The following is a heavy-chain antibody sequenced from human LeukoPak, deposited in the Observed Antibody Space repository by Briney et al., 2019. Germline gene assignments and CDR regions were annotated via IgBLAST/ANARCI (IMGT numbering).Heavy chain of an antibody. Sequence: ASVKVSCKASGYTFTGYGISWVRQAPGQGLEWMGWISAYNGNTNYAQKLQGRVTMTTDTSTSTAYMELRGLRSDDTAVYYCARESVGAGPGPPVFDYWGQGTLVTVSS. D-gene: IGHD1-26*01. CDR1: GYTFTGYG. J-gene: IGHJ4*02. V-gene: IGHV1-18*01. CDR3: ARESVGAGPGPPVFDY. CDR2: ISAYNGNT.